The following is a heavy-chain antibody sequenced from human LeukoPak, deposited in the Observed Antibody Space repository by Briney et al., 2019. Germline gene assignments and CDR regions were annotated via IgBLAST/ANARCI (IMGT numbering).Heavy chain of an antibody. D-gene: IGHD2-15*01. J-gene: IGHJ4*02. CDR2: IKSKAHGETA. Sequence: GGSLRLSCAASGFTFSSYAMHWVRQAPGKGLEWVGHIKSKAHGETADYAAPVKGRFTISRDDSKNTAYLQMNSLQTEDTAVYYCIGVAEGYWGQGTLVTVSS. CDR1: GFTFSSYA. V-gene: IGHV3-15*01. CDR3: IGVAEGY.